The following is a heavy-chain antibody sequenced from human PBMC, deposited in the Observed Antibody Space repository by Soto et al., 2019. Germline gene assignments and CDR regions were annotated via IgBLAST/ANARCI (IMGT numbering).Heavy chain of an antibody. CDR2: FYYSGST. CDR1: GGSISSYS. J-gene: IGHJ6*02. V-gene: IGHV4-59*01. D-gene: IGHD4-17*01. CDR3: AREFSTVTNYGMDV. Sequence: SETLSLTCTVSGGSISSYSWSWIRQPPGKGLEWIGYFYYSGSTNYNPSLKSRVTISVDTSKNQFSLKLSSVTAADTAVYYCAREFSTVTNYGMDVWGQGTTVTVSS.